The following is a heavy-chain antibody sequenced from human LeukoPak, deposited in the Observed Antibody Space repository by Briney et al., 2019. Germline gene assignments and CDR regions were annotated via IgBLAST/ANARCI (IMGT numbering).Heavy chain of an antibody. D-gene: IGHD1-26*01. V-gene: IGHV4-61*02. CDR1: GGSITSGSYY. J-gene: IGHJ4*02. CDR2: IYTSGST. CDR3: ARHVNSNGSPSDY. Sequence: SQTLSLTCTVSGGSITSGSYYWNWIRQPAGKGLEWIGRIYTSGSTNYNPSLNSRVTISVDTSKNQFSLKLGSVTAADTAVYYCARHVNSNGSPSDYWGQGTLVTVSS.